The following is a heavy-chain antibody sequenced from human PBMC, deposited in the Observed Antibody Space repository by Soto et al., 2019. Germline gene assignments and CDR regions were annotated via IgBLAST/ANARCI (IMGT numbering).Heavy chain of an antibody. Sequence: QMQLVQSGPEVKKPGTSVKVSCKASGFTFTSSAVQWVRQARGQRLERIGWIVVGSGNTNYAQKFQERVTITRDVATSTASMDLSRLRCEDTAVYYCAAGSIDRSSGIDYYYGMDVWGKRTTVTVAS. CDR1: GFTFTSSA. CDR3: AAGSIDRSSGIDYYYGMDV. V-gene: IGHV1-58*01. J-gene: IGHJ6*04. CDR2: IVVGSGNT. D-gene: IGHD6-13*01.